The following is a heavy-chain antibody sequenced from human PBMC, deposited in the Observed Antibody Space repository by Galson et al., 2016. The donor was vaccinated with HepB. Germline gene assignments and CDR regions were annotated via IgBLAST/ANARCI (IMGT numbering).Heavy chain of an antibody. V-gene: IGHV3-23*01. J-gene: IGHJ4*02. Sequence: SLRLSCAASGFTFSNYATAWVRLPPGKGLEWVSTIRGGGDATYYEESVKGRFTISRDNSRSSLYLHLSSLRAEDTALYYCARGHVDYFPANYFNYWGQGTLVTVSA. CDR1: GFTFSNYA. CDR2: IRGGGDAT. D-gene: IGHD2/OR15-2a*01. CDR3: ARGHVDYFPANYFNY.